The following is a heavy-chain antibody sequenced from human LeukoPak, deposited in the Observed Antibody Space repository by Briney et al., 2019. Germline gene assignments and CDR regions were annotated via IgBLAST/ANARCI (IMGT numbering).Heavy chain of an antibody. D-gene: IGHD3-22*01. CDR1: GFTVSSNY. J-gene: IGHJ3*02. V-gene: IGHV3-53*05. CDR2: IYSGGST. Sequence: GGSLRLSCAASGFTVSSNYMSWVRQAPGKGLEWVSVIYSGGSTYYADSVKGRFTISRDNSKNTLYLQMNSLRAEDTAVYYCAKGSHRRYDSSGYYYGDAFDIWGQGTMVTVSS. CDR3: AKGSHRRYDSSGYYYGDAFDI.